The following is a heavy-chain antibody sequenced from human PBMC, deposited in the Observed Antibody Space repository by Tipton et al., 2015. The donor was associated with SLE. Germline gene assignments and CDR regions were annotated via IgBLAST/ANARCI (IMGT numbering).Heavy chain of an antibody. V-gene: IGHV4-31*02. CDR1: GFTFDDYA. D-gene: IGHD2-15*01. CDR2: IYSSGST. CDR3: ARGFCSGGSCSWEPIFDL. Sequence: QVQLVQSGGGLVQPGRSLTLSCAASGFTFDDYAMHWVRQAPGKGLEWLGYIYSSGSTSYNPSLGSRLMMSLDKSNNKFSVRLSSVTVADTALYYCARGFCSGGSCSWEPIFDLWGQGTQVTVSS. J-gene: IGHJ4*02.